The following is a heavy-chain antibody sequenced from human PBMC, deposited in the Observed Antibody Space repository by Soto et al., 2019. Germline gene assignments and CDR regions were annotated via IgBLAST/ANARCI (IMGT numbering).Heavy chain of an antibody. D-gene: IGHD2-2*01. V-gene: IGHV3-74*03. CDR2: ISDDGSST. CDR3: AKDRDYPRDQFHY. J-gene: IGHJ4*02. CDR1: GFTFSSYW. Sequence: PGGSLRLSCAASGFTFSSYWMHWVRQAPGKGLVWVSRISDDGSSTTYADSVRGRFTISRDNSRNTVFLHMDSLRAEDTAVYYCAKDRDYPRDQFHYWGQGTLVTVSS.